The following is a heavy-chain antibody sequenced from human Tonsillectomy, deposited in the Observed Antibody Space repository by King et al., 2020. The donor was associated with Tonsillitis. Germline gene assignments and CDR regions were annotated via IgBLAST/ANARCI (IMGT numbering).Heavy chain of an antibody. D-gene: IGHD3-3*01. CDR1: GFTFSSYS. CDR2: ITSTTNSI. J-gene: IGHJ4*02. Sequence: VQLVESGGGLVQPGGSLRLSFAASGFTFSSYSMNWVRQAPGKGLVWISYITSTTNSIYYADSVRGRFTISRDNAKTSLYLQMNSLRAEDTAVYFCARGEQYFDFWSGYNYFDAWGQGTLVTVSS. V-gene: IGHV3-48*01. CDR3: ARGEQYFDFWSGYNYFDA.